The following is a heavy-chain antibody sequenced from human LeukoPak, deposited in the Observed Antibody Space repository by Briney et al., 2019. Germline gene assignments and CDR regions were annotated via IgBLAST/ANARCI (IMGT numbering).Heavy chain of an antibody. CDR3: AREADTAVGAFDI. J-gene: IGHJ3*02. CDR1: GFTSSSYS. CDR2: ISSSSNYI. Sequence: GGSLRLSYAASGFTSSSYSMNWVRQAPGKGLEWVSSISSSSNYIYYADSVKGRFTISRDNAKNSLYLQMNSLRAEDTAVYYCAREADTAVGAFDIWGQGTMVTVSS. V-gene: IGHV3-21*01. D-gene: IGHD5-18*01.